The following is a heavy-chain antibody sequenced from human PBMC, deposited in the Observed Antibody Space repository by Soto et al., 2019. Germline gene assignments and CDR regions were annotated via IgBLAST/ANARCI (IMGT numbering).Heavy chain of an antibody. CDR3: AREGPAPYYYYGMDV. CDR2: IGGYNGNT. J-gene: IGHJ6*02. CDR1: GYSFTTYG. V-gene: IGHV1-18*01. Sequence: QVQLVQSRGEVKKPGASVKVSFKTSGYSFTTYGISWVRQAPGQGLEWMGWIGGYNGNTNYAQNLQGRVTMTTDTSTSTAYMELRSLRSDDTAVYYCAREGPAPYYYYGMDVWGQGSTVTVSS.